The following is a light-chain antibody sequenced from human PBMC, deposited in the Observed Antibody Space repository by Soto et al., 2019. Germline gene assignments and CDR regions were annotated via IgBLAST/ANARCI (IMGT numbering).Light chain of an antibody. V-gene: IGKV3-20*01. CDR1: QSVSSY. J-gene: IGKJ4*01. CDR3: QQYGSSPLT. CDR2: DTS. Sequence: EMVLTQSPGTLSLSVWERVNLSCRASQSVSSYLAWYQQNPGQAPRLLIYDTSNRATGTPDRFSGSGSGTDFTLTISRLEPEDFTVYYCQQYGSSPLTFGGWTTLEIK.